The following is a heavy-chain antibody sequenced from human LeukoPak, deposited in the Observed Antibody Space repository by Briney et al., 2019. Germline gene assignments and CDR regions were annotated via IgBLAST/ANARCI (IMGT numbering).Heavy chain of an antibody. CDR1: GYTFSDYY. V-gene: IGHV1-2*02. D-gene: IGHD3-9*01. J-gene: IGHJ4*02. CDR2: INPYSGGT. Sequence: ASVTVSSTASGYTFSDYYIHWGRQAPGQGLGRMGWINPYSGGTNYAQKFQGRVTMTRDTSIATTYMDLSSLMSDDTAVYYCARGHDNAGYNYFDYWGQGTLVTVSS. CDR3: ARGHDNAGYNYFDY.